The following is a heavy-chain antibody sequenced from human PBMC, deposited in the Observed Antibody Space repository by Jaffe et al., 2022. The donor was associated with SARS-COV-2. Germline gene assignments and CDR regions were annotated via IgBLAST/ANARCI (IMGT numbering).Heavy chain of an antibody. Sequence: QEQLVGSGGGVVQPGRSLRLSCAASGFTFRNHAMHWVRQAPGKGLEWVAVISNDGSQSKYADSVKGRVTISRDNSKNTLHLEMNSPRTDDTAVYYCARVSIELAQNWYFDLWGRGTLVTVSS. V-gene: IGHV3-30-3*01. CDR1: GFTFRNHA. CDR3: ARVSIELAQNWYFDL. D-gene: IGHD6-19*01. CDR2: ISNDGSQS. J-gene: IGHJ2*01.